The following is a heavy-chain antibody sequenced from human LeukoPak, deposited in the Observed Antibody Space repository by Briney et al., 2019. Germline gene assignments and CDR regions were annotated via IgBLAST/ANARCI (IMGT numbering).Heavy chain of an antibody. Sequence: PSEALSLTCAVYGGSFSGYYWSWIRQPPGKGLEWIGEINHSGSTNYNPSLKSRVTISVDTSKNQFSLKLSSVTATDTAVYYCARGSTSWSYYYYMDVWGKGTTVTVSS. J-gene: IGHJ6*03. CDR3: ARGSTSWSYYYYMDV. D-gene: IGHD2-2*01. CDR2: INHSGST. V-gene: IGHV4-34*01. CDR1: GGSFSGYY.